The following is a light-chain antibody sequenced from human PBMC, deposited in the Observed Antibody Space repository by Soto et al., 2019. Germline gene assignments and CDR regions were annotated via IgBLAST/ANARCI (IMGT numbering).Light chain of an antibody. CDR3: QQRSNWGKVT. CDR2: DAS. CDR1: QSVSSY. V-gene: IGKV3-11*01. J-gene: IGKJ3*01. Sequence: EIVLTQSPATLSLSPGERATLSCRASQSVSSYLAWYQQKPGQAPRLLIYDASNRATDIPARFSGSGSGTDFTLTISSLEPEDFAVYYCQQRSNWGKVTFGPGTKVDIK.